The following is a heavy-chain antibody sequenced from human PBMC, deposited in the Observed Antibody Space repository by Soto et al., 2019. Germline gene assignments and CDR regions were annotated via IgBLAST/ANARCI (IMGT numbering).Heavy chain of an antibody. CDR3: AKGSNYYDSSGFDY. V-gene: IGHV3-30*18. CDR2: ISYDGSNK. J-gene: IGHJ4*02. CDR1: GFTFSSYG. Sequence: QVQLVESGGGVVQPGRSLRLSCAASGFTFSSYGMHWVRQAPGKGLEWVAVISYDGSNKYYADSVKGRFTISRDNSKNTLYLQMNSLRAEDTAVYYCAKGSNYYDSSGFDYWGQGTLVTVSS. D-gene: IGHD3-22*01.